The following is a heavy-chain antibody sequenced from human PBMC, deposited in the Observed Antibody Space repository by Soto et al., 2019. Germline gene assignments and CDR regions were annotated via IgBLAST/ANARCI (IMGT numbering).Heavy chain of an antibody. V-gene: IGHV4-39*01. J-gene: IGHJ5*02. CDR3: ARHPSDFWFDP. CDR1: GGSISSSSYY. D-gene: IGHD2-21*02. CDR2: IYYSGST. Sequence: SETLSLTCTVSGGSISSSSYYWGWIRQAPGKGLEWIGRIYYSGSTYYNPSLKSRITISVDTSKNQFSLKLSSVTAADTALYYCARHPSDFWFDPWGQGTLVT.